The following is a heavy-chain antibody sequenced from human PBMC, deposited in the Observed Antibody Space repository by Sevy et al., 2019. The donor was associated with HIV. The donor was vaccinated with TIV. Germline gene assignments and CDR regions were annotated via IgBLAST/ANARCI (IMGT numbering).Heavy chain of an antibody. CDR2: ISSSSSYT. V-gene: IGHV3-11*06. D-gene: IGHD6-19*01. Sequence: GGSLRLSCAASGFTFSDYYMSWIRQAPGKGLEWVSYISSSSSYTNYADSVKGRFTISRDNAKNSLYLQMNSLRAEDTAVYYCARDSPRGNSGPNWFDPWGQGTLVTVSS. CDR1: GFTFSDYY. CDR3: ARDSPRGNSGPNWFDP. J-gene: IGHJ5*02.